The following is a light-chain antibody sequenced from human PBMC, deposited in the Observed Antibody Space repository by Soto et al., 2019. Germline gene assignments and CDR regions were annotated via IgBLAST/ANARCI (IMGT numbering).Light chain of an antibody. CDR1: QSISSW. V-gene: IGKV1-5*01. CDR3: QQSNSYPLT. CDR2: DAS. Sequence: DIQMTQSPSTLSASVGDRVTITCRAGQSISSWLAWYVQKPGQAPKLLIYDASILESGVPGRFSGSGSGTDFTPTISSLQPEDSATYYWQQSNSYPLTFGGGTKVDIK. J-gene: IGKJ4*01.